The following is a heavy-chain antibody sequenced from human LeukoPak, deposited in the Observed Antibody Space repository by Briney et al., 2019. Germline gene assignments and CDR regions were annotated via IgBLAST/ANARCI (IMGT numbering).Heavy chain of an antibody. D-gene: IGHD6-19*01. CDR1: SGSISSGGYS. V-gene: IGHV4-61*08. Sequence: SETLSLTCAVSSGSISSGGYSWSWIRQPPREGLQWLGYIYHSGSTNYNPSLKSRVTISVDTSKNQFSLKLSSVTTADTAVYYCARGSAWYFVYWGQGTLVTVSS. CDR2: IYHSGST. CDR3: ARGSAWYFVY. J-gene: IGHJ4*02.